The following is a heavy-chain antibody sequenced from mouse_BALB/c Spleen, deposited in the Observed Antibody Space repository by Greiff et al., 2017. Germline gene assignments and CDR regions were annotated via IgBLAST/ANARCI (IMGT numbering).Heavy chain of an antibody. CDR1: GFTFSSYT. Sequence: EVKVVESGGGLVQPGGSLKLSCAASGFTFSSYTMSWVRQTPEKRLEWVAYISNGGGSTYYPDTVKGRFTISRDNAKNTLYLQMSSLKSEDTAMYYCARHTTTATPFAYWGQGTLVTVSA. D-gene: IGHD1-2*01. J-gene: IGHJ3*01. CDR3: ARHTTTATPFAY. CDR2: ISNGGGST. V-gene: IGHV5-12-2*01.